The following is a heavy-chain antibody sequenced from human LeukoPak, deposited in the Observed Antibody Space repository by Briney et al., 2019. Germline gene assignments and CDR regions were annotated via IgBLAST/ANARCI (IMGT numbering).Heavy chain of an antibody. V-gene: IGHV4-39*07. D-gene: IGHD4-17*01. J-gene: IGHJ4*02. CDR2: IYTSGST. CDR3: ARDLTGDYVFDY. Sequence: SETLSLTCSVSGGSISSPNHDWAWIRQPPGQGLEWIGSIYTSGSTNYNPSLKSRVTMSVDTSKNQFSLKLSSVTAADTAVYYCARDLTGDYVFDYWGQGTLVTVSS. CDR1: GGSISSPNHD.